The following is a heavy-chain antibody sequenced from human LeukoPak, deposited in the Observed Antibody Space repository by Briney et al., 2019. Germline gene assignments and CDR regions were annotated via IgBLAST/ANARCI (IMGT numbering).Heavy chain of an antibody. V-gene: IGHV4-34*01. CDR3: ARQRITMIVVVYWMAFDI. CDR1: GGSFSGYY. D-gene: IGHD3-22*01. J-gene: IGHJ3*02. CDR2: INHSGST. Sequence: SETLSLTCAVYGGSFSGYYWSWIRQPPGKGLEWIGEINHSGSTNYNPSLKSRVTISVDTSKNQFSLKLSSVTAADTAVYYCARQRITMIVVVYWMAFDIWGQGTMVTVSS.